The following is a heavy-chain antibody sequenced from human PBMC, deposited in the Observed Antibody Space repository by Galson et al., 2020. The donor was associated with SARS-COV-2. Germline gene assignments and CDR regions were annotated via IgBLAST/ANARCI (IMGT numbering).Heavy chain of an antibody. CDR3: AKSVTVSTRGWFDP. J-gene: IGHJ5*02. V-gene: IGHV3-23*01. CDR2: ISGGGGNT. CDR1: GFTFSSYA. Sequence: GGSLRLSCAACGFTFSSYAMSWVRQAPGKGLEWVSGISGGGGNTYYADSVKGRFTISRANSMNTLYLQMMSLRADDTAVYYCAKSVTVSTRGWFDPWGPGTLVTVSS. D-gene: IGHD4-4*01.